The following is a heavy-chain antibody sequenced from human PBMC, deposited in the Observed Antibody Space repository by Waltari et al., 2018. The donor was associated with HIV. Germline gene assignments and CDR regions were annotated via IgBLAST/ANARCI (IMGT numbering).Heavy chain of an antibody. CDR1: GFTVSSNY. J-gene: IGHJ4*02. V-gene: IGHV3-53*01. Sequence: EVQLVQSGGGLIQPGGSLRLSCAASGFTVSSNYMSWVRQAPGQGLEWVSVIYSGGSTFYADSVQGRFIISRDNAKNTLFLQLNSLRAEDTAVYYCARDRGDSFFPYWGQGTLVTVSS. CDR2: IYSGGST. D-gene: IGHD5-18*01. CDR3: ARDRGDSFFPY.